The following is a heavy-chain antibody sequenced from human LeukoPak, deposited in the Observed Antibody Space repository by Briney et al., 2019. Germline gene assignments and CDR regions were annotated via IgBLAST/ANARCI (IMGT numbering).Heavy chain of an antibody. CDR1: GFTFSTYS. V-gene: IGHV3-48*04. D-gene: IGHD2-8*01. Sequence: PGGSLRLSCAASGFTFSTYSMNRVRQAPGKGLEWVSYINSSSATIYYADSVKGRFTVSRDNARNSLFLQMNSLRVEDTAVYYCVRDKYCTDGVCFILDKWGQGSLVTVSS. J-gene: IGHJ4*02. CDR3: VRDKYCTDGVCFILDK. CDR2: INSSSATI.